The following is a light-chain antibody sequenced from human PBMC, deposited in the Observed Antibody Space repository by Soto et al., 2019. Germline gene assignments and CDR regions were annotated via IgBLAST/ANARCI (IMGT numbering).Light chain of an antibody. CDR3: SSYTSNNTRV. V-gene: IGLV2-14*01. Sequence: QSVLTQPASVSGSPEQSITISCTGTSSDVGGYNYVSWYQHHPGKAPKLMIYEVSNRPSGISNRFSGSKSGNTASLTISGLQAEDEADYYCSSYTSNNTRVFGTGTKVTVL. J-gene: IGLJ1*01. CDR2: EVS. CDR1: SSDVGGYNY.